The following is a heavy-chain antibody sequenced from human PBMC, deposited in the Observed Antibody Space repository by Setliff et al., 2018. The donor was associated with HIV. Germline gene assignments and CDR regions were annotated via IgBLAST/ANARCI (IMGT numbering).Heavy chain of an antibody. Sequence: ASVKVSCKASGYTFTNYGISWLRQAPGQGLEWMGWISGYNSDTKYAEKVQGRVTMTTGTSTGTAYMELRSLRSDDTAVYYCAREVVPTSEYHTFDSWGQGSQVTVSS. J-gene: IGHJ4*02. CDR1: GYTFTNYG. V-gene: IGHV1-18*04. CDR2: ISGYNSDT. D-gene: IGHD6-6*01. CDR3: AREVVPTSEYHTFDS.